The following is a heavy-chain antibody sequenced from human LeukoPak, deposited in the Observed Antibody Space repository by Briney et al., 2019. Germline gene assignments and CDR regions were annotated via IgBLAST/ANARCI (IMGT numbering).Heavy chain of an antibody. Sequence: PGGSLRLSCAASGFTFSNYWMSWVRQAPGKGLEWVANIKQDGSEKYYVGSLKGRFTISRDNANNSLYLQMNSLRAEGTAVYYCSRMRVANDWFDPWGQGTLVTVSS. J-gene: IGHJ5*02. D-gene: IGHD4/OR15-4a*01. V-gene: IGHV3-7*01. CDR2: IKQDGSEK. CDR1: GFTFSNYW. CDR3: SRMRVANDWFDP.